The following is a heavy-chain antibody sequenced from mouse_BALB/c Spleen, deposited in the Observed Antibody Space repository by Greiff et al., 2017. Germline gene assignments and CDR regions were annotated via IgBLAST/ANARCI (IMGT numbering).Heavy chain of an antibody. Sequence: EVQRVESGGGLVQPGGSLKLSCAASGFTFSSYGMSWVRQTPDKRLELVATINSNGGSTYYPDSVKGRFTISRDNAKNTLYLQMSSLKSEDTAMDYGARDPHHYDYDGGFADWGQGTLVTVSA. CDR1: GFTFSSYG. CDR2: INSNGGST. D-gene: IGHD2-4*01. CDR3: ARDPHHYDYDGGFAD. J-gene: IGHJ3*01. V-gene: IGHV5-6-3*01.